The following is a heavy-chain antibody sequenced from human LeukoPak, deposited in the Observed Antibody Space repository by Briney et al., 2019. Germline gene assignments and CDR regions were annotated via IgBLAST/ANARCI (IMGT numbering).Heavy chain of an antibody. V-gene: IGHV4-4*02. D-gene: IGHD3-22*01. CDR2: IYYNGGT. CDR1: GDSISSSNW. J-gene: IGHJ4*02. Sequence: PSETLSLTCAVFGDSISSSNWWSWVRLPPGKGLEWIGYIYYNGGTNYSPSLKSRVTISVDTSKNQFSLKLSSVTAADTAVYYCAREYHHDNSGYIDYWGQGTLVTVSS. CDR3: AREYHHDNSGYIDY.